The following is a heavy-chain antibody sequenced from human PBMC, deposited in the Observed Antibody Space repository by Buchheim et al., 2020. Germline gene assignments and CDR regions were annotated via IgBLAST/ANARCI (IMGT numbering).Heavy chain of an antibody. CDR2: ISYDGSNK. J-gene: IGHJ6*03. D-gene: IGHD6-6*01. Sequence: QVQLVESGGGVVQPGRSLRLSCAASGFTFSSYAMHWVRQAPGKGLEWVAVISYDGSNKYYADSVKGRFTISRDNSKNTLYLQMNSLRAEDTAVYYCARGAGSSFYYYYMDVWGKGTT. CDR1: GFTFSSYA. CDR3: ARGAGSSFYYYYMDV. V-gene: IGHV3-30-3*01.